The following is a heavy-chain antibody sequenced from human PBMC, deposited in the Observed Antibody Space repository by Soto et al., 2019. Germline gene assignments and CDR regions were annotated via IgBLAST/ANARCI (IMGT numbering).Heavy chain of an antibody. V-gene: IGHV3-7*01. Sequence: PGGSRRLSCAASGLIFSNYWMSWVRQAPGMGLEWVANIRHDGSEKYYVDSVKGRLTISRDNTKNSLYLQVDSLRDEDTAVYYCAVFGRTTGFDYWGQGTLVTVSS. CDR1: GLIFSNYW. D-gene: IGHD4-17*01. J-gene: IGHJ4*02. CDR3: AVFGRTTGFDY. CDR2: IRHDGSEK.